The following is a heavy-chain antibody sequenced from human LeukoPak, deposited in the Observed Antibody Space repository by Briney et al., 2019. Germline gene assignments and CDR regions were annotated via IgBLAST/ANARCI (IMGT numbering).Heavy chain of an antibody. V-gene: IGHV1-69*04. Sequence: SVKVSCKASRGTHSSYAIRWLRPAPGQGLEWMGRIIPILGIANYAQKFQGRVTITADKSTSTAYMELSSLRSEDTAVYYCARDVEMATIKVGLYYFDYWGQGTLVTVSS. CDR3: ARDVEMATIKVGLYYFDY. J-gene: IGHJ4*02. CDR2: IIPILGIA. D-gene: IGHD5-24*01. CDR1: RGTHSSYA.